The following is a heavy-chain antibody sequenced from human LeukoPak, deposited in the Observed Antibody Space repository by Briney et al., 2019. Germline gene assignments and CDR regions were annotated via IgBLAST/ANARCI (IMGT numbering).Heavy chain of an antibody. V-gene: IGHV4-61*02. CDR2: IYTSGST. CDR3: ARGIYDYVWGSYRHDAFDI. J-gene: IGHJ3*02. Sequence: TSSETLSLTCTVSGGSISSGSYYWSWIRQPAGKGLEWIGRIYTSGSTNYNPSLKSRVTISVDTSKNQFSLKLSSVTAADTAVYYCARGIYDYVWGSYRHDAFDIWGQGTMVTVSS. D-gene: IGHD3-16*02. CDR1: GGSISSGSYY.